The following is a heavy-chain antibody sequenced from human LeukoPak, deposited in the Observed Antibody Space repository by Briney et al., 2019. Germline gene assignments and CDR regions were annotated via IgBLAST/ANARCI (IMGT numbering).Heavy chain of an antibody. Sequence: ASVKVSCKASGYTITNNYVHWVRQAPGQGLEWMGWINPNSGGTNYAQKFQGRVTMTRDTSISTAYMELSRLRSDDTAVYYCAREDYGDYLYDAFDIWGQGTMVTVSS. CDR1: GYTITNNY. V-gene: IGHV1-2*02. CDR2: INPNSGGT. CDR3: AREDYGDYLYDAFDI. J-gene: IGHJ3*02. D-gene: IGHD4-17*01.